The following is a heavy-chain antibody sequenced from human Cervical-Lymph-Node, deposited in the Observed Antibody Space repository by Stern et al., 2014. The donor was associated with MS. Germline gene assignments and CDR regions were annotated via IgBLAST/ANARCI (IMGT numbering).Heavy chain of an antibody. V-gene: IGHV4-59*01. J-gene: IGHJ5*02. Sequence: VQLQESGPGLVKPSETLSLTCTVSRDFISNYYWSWIRQSPGKGLEWIGFIHYSGSTNYNPSLKSRATMSVDTSKNQFSLNLSSVTAADTAVYYCARYGGGNSNWFDPWGQGTLVTVSS. D-gene: IGHD4-23*01. CDR3: ARYGGGNSNWFDP. CDR1: RDFISNYY. CDR2: IHYSGST.